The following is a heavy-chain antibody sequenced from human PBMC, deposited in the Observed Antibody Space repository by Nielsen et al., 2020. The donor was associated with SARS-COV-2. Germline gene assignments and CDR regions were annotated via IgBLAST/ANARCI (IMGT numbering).Heavy chain of an antibody. Sequence: GESLKISCAASGFTFNNYDMHWVRQAPGKGLEWVSAISGNGDTTYYADSVKGRFIISRDNSKNTLYLEMNSLRADDTAVYYCANGPGSWDYWGQGTLVTVSS. V-gene: IGHV3-23*01. D-gene: IGHD1-26*01. CDR1: GFTFNNYD. CDR2: ISGNGDTT. CDR3: ANGPGSWDY. J-gene: IGHJ4*02.